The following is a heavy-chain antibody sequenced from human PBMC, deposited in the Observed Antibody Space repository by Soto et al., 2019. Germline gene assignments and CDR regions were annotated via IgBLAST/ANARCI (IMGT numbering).Heavy chain of an antibody. J-gene: IGHJ6*02. CDR1: GFTFTSSA. CDR2: IVVGSGNT. CDR3: ARSRRGAYSSGWYSPSGYYNYGIDV. Sequence: SVKVSCKASGFTFTSSAVQWVRQARGQRLEWIGWIVVGSGNTNYAQKFQERVTITRDMSTSTAYMELSSLRSEDTAMYYCARSRRGAYSSGWYSPSGYYNYGIDVWGQGTKVTVSS. V-gene: IGHV1-58*01. D-gene: IGHD6-19*01.